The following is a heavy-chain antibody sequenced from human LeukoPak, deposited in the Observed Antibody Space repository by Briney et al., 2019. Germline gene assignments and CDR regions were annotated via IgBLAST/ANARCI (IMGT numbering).Heavy chain of an antibody. CDR2: IYYSGST. J-gene: IGHJ4*02. CDR3: ARVLRIAVAGTVDY. D-gene: IGHD6-19*01. V-gene: IGHV4-30-4*01. CDR1: GGSISSGDYY. Sequence: PSQTLSLTCTVSGGSISSGDYYWSLIRPPPGKGLEWIGYIYYSGSTYYNPSLKSRVTISVDTSKNQFSLNLSSVTAADTAVYYCARVLRIAVAGTVDYWGQGTLVTVSS.